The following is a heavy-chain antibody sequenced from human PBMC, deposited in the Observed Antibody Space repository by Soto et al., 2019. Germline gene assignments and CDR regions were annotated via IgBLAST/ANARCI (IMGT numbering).Heavy chain of an antibody. D-gene: IGHD2-2*01. V-gene: IGHV4-4*07. CDR2: IYPTGST. Sequence: PSETLCLTWTVSGCSFSNYYGNWVRKSAGKGLEWIGRIYPTGSTTYNPSLKSRLTMSVDTSKNQFSLRLTSMTAADTAVYYCATGRSEVVPGAMDTWGQGTLVTVSS. CDR3: ATGRSEVVPGAMDT. J-gene: IGHJ5*02. CDR1: GCSFSNYY.